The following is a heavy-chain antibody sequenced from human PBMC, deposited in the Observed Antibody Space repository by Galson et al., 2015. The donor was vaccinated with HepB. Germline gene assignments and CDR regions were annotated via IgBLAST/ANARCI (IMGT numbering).Heavy chain of an antibody. D-gene: IGHD3-9*01. CDR2: IYPGDSDT. V-gene: IGHV5-51*01. CDR3: ARLGRYFDWLLAMGPYYFDY. CDR1: GYSFTSYW. J-gene: IGHJ4*02. Sequence: QSGAEVKKPGESLKISCKGSGYSFTSYWIGWVRQMPGKGLEWMGIIYPGDSDTRYSPSFQGQVTISADKSISTAYLQWSSLKASDTAMYYCARLGRYFDWLLAMGPYYFDYWGQGTLVTVSS.